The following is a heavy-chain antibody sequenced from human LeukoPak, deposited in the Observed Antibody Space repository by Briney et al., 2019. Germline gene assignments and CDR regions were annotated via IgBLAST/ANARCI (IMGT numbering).Heavy chain of an antibody. Sequence: PSETLSLTCTVSGGSISSYYWSWIRQPAGKGLEWIGRIYTSGSTNYNPSLKSRVTMSVDTSKNQFSLKLSSVTAADTAVYYCARGRQYCDSSGYPYPFDYWGQGTLATVSS. V-gene: IGHV4-4*07. CDR1: GGSISSYY. CDR2: IYTSGST. CDR3: ARGRQYCDSSGYPYPFDY. J-gene: IGHJ4*02. D-gene: IGHD3-22*01.